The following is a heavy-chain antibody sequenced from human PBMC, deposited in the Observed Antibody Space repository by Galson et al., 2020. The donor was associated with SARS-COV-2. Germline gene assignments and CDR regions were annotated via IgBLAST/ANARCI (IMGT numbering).Heavy chain of an antibody. CDR2: ISASGGDT. D-gene: IGHD3-10*01. J-gene: IGHJ2*01. Sequence: GESLKISCAAPALTFSGYAMSWVRQAPGKGLECVSTISASGGDTSYADSVKGRFTISRDNSMKTVFLQMNSLRPEDTAVYYCAKVQGFGELFRFFDLWGRGTLVTVSS. CDR3: AKVQGFGELFRFFDL. V-gene: IGHV3-23*01. CDR1: ALTFSGYA.